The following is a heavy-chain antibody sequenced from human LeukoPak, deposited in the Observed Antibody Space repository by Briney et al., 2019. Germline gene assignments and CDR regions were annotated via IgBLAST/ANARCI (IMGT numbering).Heavy chain of an antibody. D-gene: IGHD2-8*02. CDR2: IKQDGSEK. Sequence: GGSLRLSCAASGFTFSSYWMHWVRQAPGKGLEWVANIKQDGSEKYHVDSAQGRFSISRDNARNSLYLQMNSLRVEDTAVYYCARSGPHDVQVKTRNFDYWGQGILVIVSS. CDR3: ARSGPHDVQVKTRNFDY. CDR1: GFTFSSYW. J-gene: IGHJ4*02. V-gene: IGHV3-7*01.